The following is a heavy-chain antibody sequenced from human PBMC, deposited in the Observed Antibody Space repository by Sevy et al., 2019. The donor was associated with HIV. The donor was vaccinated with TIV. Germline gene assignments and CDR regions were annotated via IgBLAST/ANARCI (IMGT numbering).Heavy chain of an antibody. CDR3: ARRSTYDAFDI. D-gene: IGHD2-2*01. CDR1: GFTFSSYS. J-gene: IGHJ3*02. V-gene: IGHV3-21*01. CDR2: ISSSSYI. Sequence: GGSLRLSCAASGFTFSSYSMNWVRQAPGKGLEWVSSISSSSYIYYAASVKGRFTISRDNAKNSLYLQMNSLRAEDTAVYYCARRSTYDAFDIWGQGTMVTVSS.